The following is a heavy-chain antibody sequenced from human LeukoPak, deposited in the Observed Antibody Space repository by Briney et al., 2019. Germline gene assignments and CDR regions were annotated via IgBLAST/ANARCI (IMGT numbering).Heavy chain of an antibody. Sequence: PGVSLRLSCAASGFTFSSYAMIWVPQAPGKGLEGVTAISGSGGSTYYADSVKGRFTISRDNSKNTLYLQMNSLRAEDTAVYCCAKAPIAALAYNWFDSWGQGALVTVSS. CDR3: AKAPIAALAYNWFDS. V-gene: IGHV3-23*01. CDR1: GFTFSSYA. J-gene: IGHJ5*01. CDR2: ISGSGGST. D-gene: IGHD6-6*01.